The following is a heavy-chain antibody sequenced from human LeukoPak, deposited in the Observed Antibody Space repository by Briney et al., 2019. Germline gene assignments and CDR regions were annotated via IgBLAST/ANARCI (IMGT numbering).Heavy chain of an antibody. CDR1: GGSISSSSYY. Sequence: SETLSLTCTVSGGSISSSSYYWGWIRQPPGKGLEWIGSIYYSGSTNYNPSLKSRVTISVDTSKNQFSLKLSSVTAAGTAVYYCARRRIAVAGTVDYWGQGTLVTVSS. CDR2: IYYSGST. CDR3: ARRRIAVAGTVDY. D-gene: IGHD6-19*01. V-gene: IGHV4-39*07. J-gene: IGHJ4*02.